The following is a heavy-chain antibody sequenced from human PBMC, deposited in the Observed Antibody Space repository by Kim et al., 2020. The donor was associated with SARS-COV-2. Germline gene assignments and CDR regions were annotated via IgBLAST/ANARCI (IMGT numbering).Heavy chain of an antibody. CDR3: ARGNNGMDV. V-gene: IGHV3-74*01. CDR2: SQ. Sequence: SQTYADSVKDRFTISRDNAKNTLFLQMNRLRAEDTAVYYCARGNNGMDVWGQGTTVTVSS. J-gene: IGHJ6*02.